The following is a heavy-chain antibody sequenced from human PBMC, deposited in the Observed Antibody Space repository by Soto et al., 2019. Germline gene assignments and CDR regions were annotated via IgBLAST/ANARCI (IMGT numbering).Heavy chain of an antibody. D-gene: IGHD3-10*02. CDR2: IFYSGST. J-gene: IGHJ5*01. V-gene: IGHV4-59*01. CDR3: ASMIGDPVLSFDS. CDR1: GGSISSYY. Sequence: QVQLQESGPGLVKPSETLSLTCTVSGGSISSYYWSWIRQPPGKGLEWIGFIFYSGSTSYNPSLNGRXXISIDTSEYQCSLKLNSVTAADTAVYYCASMIGDPVLSFDSWGQGTLVAVSS.